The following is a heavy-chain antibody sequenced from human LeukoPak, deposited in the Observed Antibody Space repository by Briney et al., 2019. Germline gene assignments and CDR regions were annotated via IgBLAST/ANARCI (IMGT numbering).Heavy chain of an antibody. Sequence: GGSLRLSCAASGFTFSSYWMSWIRQAPGKGLEWVSYISSSGSSIYYADSVKGRLTISRDSAKNSLYLQMNSLRAEDTAVYYCARSSGYILDQWGQGTLVTVSS. CDR3: ARSSGYILDQ. CDR2: ISSSGSSI. V-gene: IGHV3-11*01. J-gene: IGHJ4*02. CDR1: GFTFSSYW. D-gene: IGHD5-18*01.